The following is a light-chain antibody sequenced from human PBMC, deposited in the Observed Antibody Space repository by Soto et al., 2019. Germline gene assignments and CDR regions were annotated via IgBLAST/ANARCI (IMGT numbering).Light chain of an antibody. CDR1: SSKIGSNT. V-gene: IGLV1-44*01. CDR2: SNN. Sequence: QSVLTQPTSASGTPGQRVTIACSGSSSKIGSNTVNWYQKLPGTAPKVLIYSNNQRPSGVPDRFSGSKSATSASLAISGLQSDDEAEYYCAAWDDRLNGVVFGGGTKLTVL. CDR3: AAWDDRLNGVV. J-gene: IGLJ2*01.